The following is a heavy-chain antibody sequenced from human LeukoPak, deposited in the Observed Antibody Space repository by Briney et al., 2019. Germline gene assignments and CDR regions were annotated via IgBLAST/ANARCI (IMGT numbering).Heavy chain of an antibody. V-gene: IGHV6-1*01. J-gene: IGHJ4*02. CDR2: TYYRSKWYN. CDR3: AGVGVVSSQTFDH. Sequence: SQTLSLTCAISGDSVSSNSGAWNWIRQSPSRGLEWLGRTYYRSKWYNDYAVSVKGRLTINPDTSKNQFSLQLNSVTPEDTAVYYCAGVGVVSSQTFDHWGQGALVTVSS. D-gene: IGHD2-15*01. CDR1: GDSVSSNSGA.